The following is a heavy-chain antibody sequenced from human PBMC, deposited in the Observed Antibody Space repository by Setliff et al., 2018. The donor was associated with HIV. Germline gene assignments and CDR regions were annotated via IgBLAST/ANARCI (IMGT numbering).Heavy chain of an antibody. D-gene: IGHD1-26*01. Sequence: GGSLRLSCAASGFTFSSYSMHWVRQAPGKGLVWVSRLSRDGTYTHYADSVKGRFTISRDTAKNTLFLQLNSLRAEDTAVYYCAANIMGLTPDDYGGQGTLVTVSS. V-gene: IGHV3-74*01. CDR1: GFTFSSYS. J-gene: IGHJ4*02. CDR2: LSRDGTYT. CDR3: AANIMGLTPDDY.